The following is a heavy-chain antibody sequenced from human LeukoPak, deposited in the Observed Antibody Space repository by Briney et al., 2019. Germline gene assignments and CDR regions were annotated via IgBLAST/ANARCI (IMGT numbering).Heavy chain of an antibody. V-gene: IGHV3-9*01. D-gene: IGHD6-19*01. CDR3: AKGASGWFPDY. CDR1: GFTFDDYA. J-gene: IGHJ4*02. CDR2: ISWNSGSI. Sequence: GGSLRLSCAASGFTFDDYAMHWVRQAPGKGLEWVSGISWNSGSIGYADSVKGRFTISRDNAKNSLYLQMNSLRAEDTALYYCAKGASGWFPDYRGQGTLVTVSS.